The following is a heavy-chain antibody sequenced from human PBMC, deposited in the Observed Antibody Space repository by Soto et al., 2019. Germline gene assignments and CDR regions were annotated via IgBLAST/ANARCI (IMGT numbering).Heavy chain of an antibody. CDR1: GFTFSSYA. Sequence: QVQLVESGGGVVQPGRSLRLSCAASGFTFSSYAMHWVRQAPGKGLEWVAVISYDGSNKYYADSVKGRFTISRDNSKNTLYLQMNSLRAEDTAVYYCARDRSSGWTPFDYWGQGTLVTVSS. D-gene: IGHD6-19*01. CDR2: ISYDGSNK. V-gene: IGHV3-30-3*01. J-gene: IGHJ4*02. CDR3: ARDRSSGWTPFDY.